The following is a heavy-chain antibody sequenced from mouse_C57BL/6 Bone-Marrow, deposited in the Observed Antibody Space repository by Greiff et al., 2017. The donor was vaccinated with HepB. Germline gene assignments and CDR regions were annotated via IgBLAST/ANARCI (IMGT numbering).Heavy chain of an antibody. V-gene: IGHV1-52*01. CDR2: IDPSDSET. CDR3: ARSPASSLNWYFDV. CDR1: GYTFTSYW. Sequence: QVQLQQPGAELVRPGSSVKLSCKASGYTFTSYWMHWVKQRPIQGLEWIGNIDPSDSETHYNQKFKDKATLTVDKSSSTAYMQLSSLTSEDSAVYYCARSPASSLNWYFDVWGTGTTVTVSS. J-gene: IGHJ1*03. D-gene: IGHD1-1*01.